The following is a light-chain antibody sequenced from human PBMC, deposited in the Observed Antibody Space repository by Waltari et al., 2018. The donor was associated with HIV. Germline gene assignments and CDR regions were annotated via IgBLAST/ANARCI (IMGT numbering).Light chain of an antibody. Sequence: DIVMTQSPDSLALSLGERATITCPSNQSVLYSSNNKNFLAWYQQKSGQRPKLLVYWASTRESGVPDRFSGSGSGTDFTLTISSLQAEDVAVYFCQQHYTTPYTFGQGTKLEIK. CDR2: WAS. J-gene: IGKJ2*01. V-gene: IGKV4-1*01. CDR3: QQHYTTPYT. CDR1: QSVLYSSNNKNF.